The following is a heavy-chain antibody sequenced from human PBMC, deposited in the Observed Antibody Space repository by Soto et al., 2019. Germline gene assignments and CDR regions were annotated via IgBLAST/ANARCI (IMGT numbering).Heavy chain of an antibody. Sequence: SETLPLTCAVSGGSISSSNWWSWVRQPPGKGLEWIGEIYHSGSTNYNPSLKSRVTISVDKSKNQFSLKLSSVTAADTAVYYCASAGIAVAGYYYCYGLAVWGQGTTVTVSS. CDR1: GGSISSSNW. D-gene: IGHD6-19*01. CDR2: IYHSGST. J-gene: IGHJ6*02. V-gene: IGHV4-4*02. CDR3: ASAGIAVAGYYYCYGLAV.